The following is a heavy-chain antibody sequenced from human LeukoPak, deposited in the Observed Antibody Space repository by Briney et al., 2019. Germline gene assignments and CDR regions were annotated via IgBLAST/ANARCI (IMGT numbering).Heavy chain of an antibody. J-gene: IGHJ4*02. CDR1: GGSISSYY. D-gene: IGHD3-22*01. Sequence: ASETLSLTCTVSGGSISSYYWSWIRQPAGKGLESIGHISTSGSTNYNPSLKSRVTMSVDTSKNQFSLKLSSVTAADTAVYYCARVRYSDSSVLTRKRSYYFDYWGQGTLVTVSS. CDR3: ARVRYSDSSVLTRKRSYYFDY. CDR2: ISTSGST. V-gene: IGHV4-4*07.